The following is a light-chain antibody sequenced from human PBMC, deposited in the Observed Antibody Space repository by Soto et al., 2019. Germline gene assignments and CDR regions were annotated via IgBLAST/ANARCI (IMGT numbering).Light chain of an antibody. Sequence: AIQMTQSPSSLSASVGDRVTITCRASQGIGTELGWYQLKPGKAPKLLVYGASTLRSGVLPRFSGSGSGTYCTLTISSLQPDDFAPYYCLQDFSYPRTFGQGTKVEIK. CDR3: LQDFSYPRT. J-gene: IGKJ1*01. CDR1: QGIGTE. V-gene: IGKV1-6*02. CDR2: GAS.